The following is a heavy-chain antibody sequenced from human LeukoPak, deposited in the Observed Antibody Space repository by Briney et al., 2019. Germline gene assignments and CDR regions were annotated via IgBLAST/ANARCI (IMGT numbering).Heavy chain of an antibody. CDR3: ARDYYDYYYYMDV. CDR2: IIPIFGTA. CDR1: GGTFSSYA. V-gene: IGHV1-69*13. D-gene: IGHD3-10*01. Sequence: ASVKVSCKASGGTFSSYAISWVRQAPGQGLEWMGGIIPIFGTANYAQKFQGKVTITADESTSTAYMELSSLRSEDTAVYYCARDYYDYYYYMDVWGKGTTVTVSS. J-gene: IGHJ6*03.